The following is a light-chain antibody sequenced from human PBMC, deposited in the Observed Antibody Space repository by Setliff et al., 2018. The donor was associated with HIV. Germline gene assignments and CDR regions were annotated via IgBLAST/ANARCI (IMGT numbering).Light chain of an antibody. CDR3: SAWDDSLNRRYV. CDR1: VANIGSNT. CDR2: TNN. V-gene: IGLV1-44*01. J-gene: IGLJ1*01. Sequence: QSVLTQPPSASGTPGQRVTISCSGSVANIGSNTVNWYQQLPGTATKLLIYTNNQRPSGVPDRFSGSKSGTSASLAISGLQSDDDADYYCSAWDDSLNRRYVFGTGTKVTVL.